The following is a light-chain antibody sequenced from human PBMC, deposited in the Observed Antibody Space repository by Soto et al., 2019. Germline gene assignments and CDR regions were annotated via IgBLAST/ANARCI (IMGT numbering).Light chain of an antibody. J-gene: IGLJ2*01. CDR2: EVS. CDR1: SSDVGGYNY. CDR3: SSYTTSSTLV. Sequence: QPASVSGSPGQSITISCTGSSSDVGGYNYVSWYQQHPGKAPKLMIYEVSNRPSGVSDRFSGSKSGNTASLTISGLQPEDEADYYCSSYTTSSTLVFGGGTQLTVL. V-gene: IGLV2-14*01.